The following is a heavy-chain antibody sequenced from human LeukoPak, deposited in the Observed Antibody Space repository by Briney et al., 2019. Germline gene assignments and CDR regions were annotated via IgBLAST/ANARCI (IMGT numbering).Heavy chain of an antibody. CDR2: INAGNGNT. Sequence: ASVKVSCKASGYTFTSYGISWVRQAPGQRLEWMGWINAGNGNTKYSQKFQGRVTITRDTSASTAYMELSSLRSEDTAVYYCARAKSRYYDFWSGYDYGMDVWGQGTTVTVSS. CDR1: GYTFTSYG. J-gene: IGHJ6*02. CDR3: ARAKSRYYDFWSGYDYGMDV. D-gene: IGHD3-3*01. V-gene: IGHV1-3*01.